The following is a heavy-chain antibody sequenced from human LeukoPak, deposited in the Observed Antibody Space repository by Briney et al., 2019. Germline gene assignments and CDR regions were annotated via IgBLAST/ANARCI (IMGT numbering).Heavy chain of an antibody. CDR3: ASTEGSYHPFDY. D-gene: IGHD1-26*01. CDR2: IYYSGST. Sequence: SETLSLTCTVSGGSMSSSSYYWGWIRQPPGKGLEWIGSIYYSGSTYYNPSLKSRVTISVDTSKNQFSLKLSSVTAADTAVYYCASTEGSYHPFDYWGQGTLVTVSS. V-gene: IGHV4-39*07. CDR1: GGSMSSSSYY. J-gene: IGHJ4*02.